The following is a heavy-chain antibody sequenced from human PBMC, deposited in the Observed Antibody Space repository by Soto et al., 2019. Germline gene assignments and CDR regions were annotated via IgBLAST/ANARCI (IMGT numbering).Heavy chain of an antibody. V-gene: IGHV3-23*01. J-gene: IGHJ4*02. CDR3: AKDLNDYGDYGAFPLGY. Sequence: HPGGSLRLSCAASGFTFSSYAMSWVRQAPGKGLEWVSAIRGSGGSTYYADSVKGRFTISRDNSKNTLYLQMNSLRAEDTAVYYCAKDLNDYGDYGAFPLGYWGQGTLVTVSS. CDR1: GFTFSSYA. D-gene: IGHD4-17*01. CDR2: IRGSGGST.